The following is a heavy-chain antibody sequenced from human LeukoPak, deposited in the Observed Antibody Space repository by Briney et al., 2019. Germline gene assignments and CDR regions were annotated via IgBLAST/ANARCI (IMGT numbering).Heavy chain of an antibody. CDR3: ARTFLTAYDTYFYYYGLDV. CDR1: GGTFSSYA. D-gene: IGHD3/OR15-3a*01. J-gene: IGHJ6*02. CDR2: INPVFGTA. Sequence: SVKVSCKASGGTFSSYAISWVRQAPGQGLEWMGGINPVFGTAHYAQKFQDRVTITADESTSTAYMELSSLRSEDTAVYYCARTFLTAYDTYFYYYGLDVWGQGTPVTVSS. V-gene: IGHV1-69*01.